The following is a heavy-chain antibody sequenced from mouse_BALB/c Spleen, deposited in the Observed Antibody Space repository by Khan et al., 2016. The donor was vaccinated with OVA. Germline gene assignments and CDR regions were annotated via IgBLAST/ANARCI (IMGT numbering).Heavy chain of an antibody. V-gene: IGHV1-26*01. Sequence: VQLKQSGPDLVKPGASVKISCKASGYSFTLYYMTWVKQSLGKSLEWIERFNPNTGGSDYNQEFKGKAILTVDKSSNTAYMELHSLTSEDSAVYYCAREDDFFAYWGQGTLVTVSA. D-gene: IGHD2-12*01. J-gene: IGHJ3*01. CDR2: FNPNTGGS. CDR3: AREDDFFAY. CDR1: GYSFTLYY.